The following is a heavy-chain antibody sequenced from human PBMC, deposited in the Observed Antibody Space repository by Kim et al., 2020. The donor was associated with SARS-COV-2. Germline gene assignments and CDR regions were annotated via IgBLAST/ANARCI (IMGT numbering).Heavy chain of an antibody. CDR3: ARDGSGGLRYYYGMDV. Sequence: SLKSRVTISVDTSKNQFSLKLSSVTAADTAVYYCARDGSGGLRYYYGMDVWGQGTTVTVSS. J-gene: IGHJ6*02. D-gene: IGHD3-10*01. V-gene: IGHV4-39*07.